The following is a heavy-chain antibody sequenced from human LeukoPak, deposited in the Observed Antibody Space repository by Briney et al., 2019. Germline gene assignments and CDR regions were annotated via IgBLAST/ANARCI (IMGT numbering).Heavy chain of an antibody. V-gene: IGHV1-3*01. D-gene: IGHD3-3*01. CDR1: GYTFTSYG. CDR3: ARAGLITIFGVVIHDDYYYGMDV. Sequence: ASVKVSCKASGYTFTSYGISWVRQAPGQGLEWMGWINAGNGNTKYSQKFQGRVTITRDTSASTAYMELSSLRSEDTAVYYCARAGLITIFGVVIHDDYYYGMDVWGQGTTVTVSS. CDR2: INAGNGNT. J-gene: IGHJ6*02.